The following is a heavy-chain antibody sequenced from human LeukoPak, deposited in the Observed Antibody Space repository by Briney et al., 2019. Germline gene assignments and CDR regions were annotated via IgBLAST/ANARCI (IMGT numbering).Heavy chain of an antibody. J-gene: IGHJ4*02. D-gene: IGHD2-15*01. V-gene: IGHV3-23*01. CDR3: AKGRCSGVGCDSFHS. CDR2: ISDDSSFT. CDR1: GLRFRSYA. Sequence: GGSLRLSCAASGLRFRSYAMNWVRQAPGKGLECISTISDDSSFTYYADSVKGRSAISRDDSKNTLYLQMNNLKVEDTAVYYCAKGRCSGVGCDSFHSWGQGALVTVSS.